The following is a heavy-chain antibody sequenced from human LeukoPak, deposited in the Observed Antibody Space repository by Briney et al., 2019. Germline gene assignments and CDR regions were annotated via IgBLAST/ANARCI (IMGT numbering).Heavy chain of an antibody. J-gene: IGHJ4*02. Sequence: GASLRLSCAASGFTFSSYAMSWVRQAPGKGLEWVSAISGSGGSTYYADSVKGRFTISRDNSKNTLYLQMNSLRAEDTAVYYCAKEGLFGVVVSYFDYWGQGTLVTVPS. D-gene: IGHD3-22*01. CDR2: ISGSGGST. V-gene: IGHV3-23*01. CDR1: GFTFSSYA. CDR3: AKEGLFGVVVSYFDY.